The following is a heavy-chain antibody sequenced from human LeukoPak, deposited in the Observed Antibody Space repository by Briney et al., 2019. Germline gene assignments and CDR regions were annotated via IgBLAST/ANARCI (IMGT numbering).Heavy chain of an antibody. CDR1: GYSFTTYW. Sequence: GESLKISCKGSGYSFTTYWIGWVRQMPGKGLEWMGIIYPGDSDTRYSPSFQGQVTISADKSISTAYLQWSSLKASDTAMYYCARQTTSGSYFGSAFDIWGQGTMVTVSS. CDR3: ARQTTSGSYFGSAFDI. D-gene: IGHD1-26*01. CDR2: IYPGDSDT. J-gene: IGHJ3*02. V-gene: IGHV5-51*01.